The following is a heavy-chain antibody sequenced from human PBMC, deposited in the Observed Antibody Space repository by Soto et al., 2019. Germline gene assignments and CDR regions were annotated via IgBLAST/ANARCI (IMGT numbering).Heavy chain of an antibody. CDR2: ISYDGSNK. J-gene: IGHJ4*02. Sequence: QVQLVESGGGVVQSGRSLRLSCATSGFVFSSNGMHWVRQAPGKGLEWVAFISYDGSNKYYVDSVKGRFTISRDNSKNTLDLQMSSLRVEDTAVYYCARAPGDYIDSWGQGTLVTVSS. CDR1: GFVFSSNG. V-gene: IGHV3-33*01. D-gene: IGHD3-10*01. CDR3: ARAPGDYIDS.